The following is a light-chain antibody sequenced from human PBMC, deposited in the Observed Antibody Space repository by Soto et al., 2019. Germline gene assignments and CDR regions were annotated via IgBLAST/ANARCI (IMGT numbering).Light chain of an antibody. Sequence: EVVLTQSPDTLSLPPGERATLSCRASQSISSYLAWYQQKPGQAPRLLIYDASTRATGIPARFSGSGSGTEFTLTISSLQSEDFAVYYCQQYNDWPPWTFGQGTKVEIK. CDR3: QQYNDWPPWT. CDR1: QSISSY. V-gene: IGKV3-15*01. J-gene: IGKJ1*01. CDR2: DAS.